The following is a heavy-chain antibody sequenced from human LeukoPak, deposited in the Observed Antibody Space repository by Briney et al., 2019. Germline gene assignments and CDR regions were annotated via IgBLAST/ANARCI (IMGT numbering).Heavy chain of an antibody. CDR3: ARLLKVAHAFDI. CDR2: INPNSGGT. CDR1: GYTFTSYD. J-gene: IGHJ3*02. Sequence: ASVKVSCKASGYTFTSYDINWVRQAPGQGLEWMGWINPNSGGTNYAQKFQGRVTMTRDTSISTAYMELSRLRSDDTAVYYCARLLKVAHAFDIWGQGTMVTVSS. V-gene: IGHV1-2*02. D-gene: IGHD5-12*01.